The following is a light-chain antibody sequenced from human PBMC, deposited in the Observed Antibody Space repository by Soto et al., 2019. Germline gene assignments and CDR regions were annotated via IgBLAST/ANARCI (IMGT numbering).Light chain of an antibody. J-gene: IGLJ1*01. CDR2: EVS. CDR1: SSDVGGYNY. Sequence: QSVLTQPPSASGSPGQSVTISCTGTSSDVGGYNYVSWYQQHPGKAPKLMIYEVSKQPSGVPDRFSGSKSGNTASLTVSGLQAEDEGDYYCSSYADSNIVFGTGTKVTVL. V-gene: IGLV2-8*01. CDR3: SSYADSNIV.